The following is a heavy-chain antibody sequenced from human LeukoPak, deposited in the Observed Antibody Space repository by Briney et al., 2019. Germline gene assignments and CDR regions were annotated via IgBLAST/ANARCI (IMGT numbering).Heavy chain of an antibody. Sequence: VASVKVSCKASGGTFSSYAISWVRQAPGQGLEWMGGIIPIFGTANYAQKFQGRVTITADESTSTAYMELSSLRSEDTAVYYCAGYCSSTSCVFDYWGQGTLVTVSS. V-gene: IGHV1-69*01. CDR2: IIPIFGTA. CDR1: GGTFSSYA. J-gene: IGHJ4*02. CDR3: AGYCSSTSCVFDY. D-gene: IGHD2-2*01.